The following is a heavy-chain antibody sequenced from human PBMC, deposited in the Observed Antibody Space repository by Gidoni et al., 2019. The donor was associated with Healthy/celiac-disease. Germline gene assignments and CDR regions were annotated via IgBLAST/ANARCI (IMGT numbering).Heavy chain of an antibody. CDR3: ARDNMGYFDY. V-gene: IGHV4-59*01. CDR1: GGSISSYY. J-gene: IGHJ4*02. CDR2: IYYSGST. Sequence: QVQLQESGPGLVKPSETLSLTCTVSGGSISSYYWSWIRQPPGKGLEWIGYIYYSGSTNYNPPLKSRVTISVDTSKNQFSLKLSSVTAADTAVYYCARDNMGYFDYWGQGTLVTVSS. D-gene: IGHD3-10*01.